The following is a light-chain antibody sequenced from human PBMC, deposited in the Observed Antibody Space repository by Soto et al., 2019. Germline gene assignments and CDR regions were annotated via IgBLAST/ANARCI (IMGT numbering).Light chain of an antibody. J-gene: IGLJ1*01. CDR3: QSYDSSLSGYV. CDR2: ENN. Sequence: QSVLTQPPSVSEAPGQRVTISCTGCSSNIGAGYEAHWYQQVPGTAHKLLIYENNNRPSGVPDRFSGSKSGTSASLAITGLQAEDEAEYYCQSYDSSLSGYVFGTGTKVTVL. CDR1: SSNIGAGYE. V-gene: IGLV1-40*01.